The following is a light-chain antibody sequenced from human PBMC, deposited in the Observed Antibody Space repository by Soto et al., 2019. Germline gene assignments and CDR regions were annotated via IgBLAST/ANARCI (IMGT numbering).Light chain of an antibody. CDR3: QQRSNWPLT. CDR2: SAS. CDR1: QSVSRY. Sequence: EIVLTQSPATLSLSPGERATFSCRASQSVSRYLAWYQQKPGQAPRLLIYSASNRATGIPARFSGSGSGTDFTLTISSLDPEDFAVYYCQQRSNWPLTFGGGTKVEIK. J-gene: IGKJ4*01. V-gene: IGKV3-11*01.